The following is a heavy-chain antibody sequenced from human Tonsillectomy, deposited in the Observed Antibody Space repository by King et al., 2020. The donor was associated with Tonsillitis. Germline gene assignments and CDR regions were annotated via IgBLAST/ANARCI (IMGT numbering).Heavy chain of an antibody. CDR2: IFGTA. J-gene: IGHJ1*01. CDR1: GGSFNSDT. CDR3: ARGGTYCTNPRCSKYFQH. D-gene: IGHD2-8*01. V-gene: IGHV1-69*12. Sequence: VQLVQSGAEVKKPGTSVKGYCNASGGSFNSDTISWVRQAPGQGLELMGGIFGTANYVQKFQCRVTITATESTCTDYMEMSSLRSEDTAVYYCARGGTYCTNPRCSKYFQHWGQGTLVTVSS.